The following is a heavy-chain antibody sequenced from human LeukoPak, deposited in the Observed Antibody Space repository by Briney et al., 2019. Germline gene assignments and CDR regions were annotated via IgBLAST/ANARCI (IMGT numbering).Heavy chain of an antibody. CDR2: TSPYNGDT. CDR3: TRGLDRLLIDS. D-gene: IGHD2-2*01. Sequence: ASVKVSCKASGGTFSSYAINWVRQAPGQGLEWMGCTSPYNGDTTYAQNLQGRVTMTTDTSTSTAYMELRSLRSDDTAVYYCTRGLDRLLIDSWGQGTLVTVSS. J-gene: IGHJ4*02. V-gene: IGHV1-18*01. CDR1: GGTFSSYA.